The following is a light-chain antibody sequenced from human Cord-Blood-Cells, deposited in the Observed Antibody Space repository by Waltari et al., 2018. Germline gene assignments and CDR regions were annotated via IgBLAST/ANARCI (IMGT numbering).Light chain of an antibody. J-gene: IGKJ2*01. CDR3: QQSYSTPYT. CDR1: HSISSY. Sequence: QMTRLPSPLPPSVGARVPSTCRASHSISSYLNWYQQKPGKAPKLLIYAPSSLQSGVPSRFSGSGSGTDFTLTISSLQPEDFATYYCQQSYSTPYTFGQGTKLEIK. V-gene: IGKV1-39*01. CDR2: APS.